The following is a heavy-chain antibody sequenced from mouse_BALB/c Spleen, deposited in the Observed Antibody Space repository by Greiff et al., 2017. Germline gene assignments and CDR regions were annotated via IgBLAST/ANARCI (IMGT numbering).Heavy chain of an antibody. Sequence: EVQVVESGAELVKPGASVKLSCTASGFNIKDTYMHWVKQRPEQGLEWIGRIDPANGNTKYDPKFQGKATITADTSSNTAYLQLSSLTSEDTAVYYCARGGLITTEAMDYWGQGTSVTVSS. CDR2: IDPANGNT. J-gene: IGHJ4*01. D-gene: IGHD2-4*01. V-gene: IGHV14-3*02. CDR1: GFNIKDTY. CDR3: ARGGLITTEAMDY.